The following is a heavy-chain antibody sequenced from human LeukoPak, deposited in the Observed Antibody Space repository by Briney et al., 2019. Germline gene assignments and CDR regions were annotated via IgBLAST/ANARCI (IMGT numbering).Heavy chain of an antibody. Sequence: PSETLSLTCAVYGVSVSSDNWWTWVRQSPGKGLEWIGYIYYSGSTYYNPSLKSRVTISVDTSKNQFSLKLSSVTAADTAVYYCARESPDSSGYYGNYWGQGTLVTVSS. V-gene: IGHV4-30-4*01. D-gene: IGHD3-22*01. J-gene: IGHJ4*02. CDR1: GVSVSSDNW. CDR3: ARESPDSSGYYGNY. CDR2: IYYSGST.